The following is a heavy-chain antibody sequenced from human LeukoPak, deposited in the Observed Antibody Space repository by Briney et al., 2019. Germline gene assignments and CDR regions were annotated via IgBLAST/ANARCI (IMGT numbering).Heavy chain of an antibody. V-gene: IGHV7-4-1*02. CDR2: TNTNTGNP. D-gene: IGHD5-12*01. J-gene: IGHJ6*03. CDR3: ARGYSGYVGEYYYYYYYMDV. Sequence: GASVKVSCKASGYTFTSYAMNWVRQAPGQGLEWMGWTNTNTGNPTYAQGFTGRFVFSLDTSVSTAYLQISSLKAEDTAVYYCARGYSGYVGEYYYYYYYMDVWGKGTTVTVSS. CDR1: GYTFTSYA.